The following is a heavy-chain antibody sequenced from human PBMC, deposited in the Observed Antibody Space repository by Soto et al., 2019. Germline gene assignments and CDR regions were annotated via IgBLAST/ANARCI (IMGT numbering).Heavy chain of an antibody. J-gene: IGHJ4*02. D-gene: IGHD2-15*01. CDR1: GFTFSGYW. CDR2: IKRDGSEI. CDR3: ARAPYCTGGSCSYRVPEY. V-gene: IGHV3-7*03. Sequence: GWSLRLSCAASGFTFSGYWMSWVRQAPGKGLEWVANIKRDGSEIYYADSVKGRFTISRDNAKDSLYLQMNSLRAEDTAVYYCARAPYCTGGSCSYRVPEYWGKGTLVTVSS.